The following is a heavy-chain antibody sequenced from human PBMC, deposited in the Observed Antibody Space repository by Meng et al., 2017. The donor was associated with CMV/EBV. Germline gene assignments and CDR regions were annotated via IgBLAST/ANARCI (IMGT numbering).Heavy chain of an antibody. Sequence: YGGSFSCYYWSWSRQPPGKGLEWIGEINHSRSTNYHPSLKSRVTISVDTSKNQFSLKLSSVTAADTAVYYCARGPPRAFTTGTTLLDYWGQGTLVTVSS. V-gene: IGHV4-34*01. CDR3: ARGPPRAFTTGTTLLDY. D-gene: IGHD1-1*01. CDR1: GGSFSCYY. J-gene: IGHJ4*02. CDR2: INHSRST.